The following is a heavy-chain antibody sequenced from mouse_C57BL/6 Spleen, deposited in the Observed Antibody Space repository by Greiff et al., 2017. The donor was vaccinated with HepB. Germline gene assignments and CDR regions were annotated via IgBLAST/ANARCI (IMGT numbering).Heavy chain of an antibody. Sequence: QVQLQQPGAELVMPGASVKLSCKASGYTFTSYWMHWVKQRPGQGLEWIGEIDPSDSYTNYNQKFKGKSTLTVDKSSSTAYMQLSSLTSEDSAVECCSRGRQLSPFAYWGQGTLVTVSA. V-gene: IGHV1-69*01. CDR1: GYTFTSYW. CDR2: IDPSDSYT. J-gene: IGHJ3*01. CDR3: SRGRQLSPFAY. D-gene: IGHD3-2*02.